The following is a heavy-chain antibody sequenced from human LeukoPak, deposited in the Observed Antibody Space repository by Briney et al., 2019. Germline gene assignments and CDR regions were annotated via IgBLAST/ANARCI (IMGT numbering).Heavy chain of an antibody. D-gene: IGHD3-9*01. CDR3: ARGNIWTGYDC. V-gene: IGHV3-13*04. CDR1: GFTFSSYD. J-gene: IGHJ4*02. CDR2: IGIAGDT. Sequence: QPGGSLRLSCAASGFTFSSYDMHWVRQATGKGLEWVSAIGIAGDTYYSGSVKGRFTISRENAKNFLYLQMNSLRAGDTAVYYCARGNIWTGYDCWGQGTLVTVSA.